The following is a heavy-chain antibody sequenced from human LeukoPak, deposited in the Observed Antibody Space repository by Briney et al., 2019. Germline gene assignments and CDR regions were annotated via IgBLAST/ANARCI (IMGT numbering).Heavy chain of an antibody. CDR2: IYYSGST. CDR1: GGSISSYY. CDR3: ARAYSGSSPFDY. J-gene: IGHJ4*02. Sequence: SETLSLTCTVSGGSISSYYWSWIRQPPGKGLEWIGYIYYSGSTNYNPSLKSRVTISVDTSKNQFSLKLSSVTAADTAVYYCARAYSGSSPFDYWGQETLVTVSS. D-gene: IGHD1-26*01. V-gene: IGHV4-59*01.